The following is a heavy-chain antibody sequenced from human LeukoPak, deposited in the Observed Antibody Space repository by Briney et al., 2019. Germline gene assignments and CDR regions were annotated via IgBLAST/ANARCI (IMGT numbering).Heavy chain of an antibody. CDR2: IKSKTDGGTT. CDR1: GFTFSNAW. V-gene: IGHV3-15*01. CDR3: TTGPQMGGYCTSTSCCTRLPFDY. Sequence: PAGSLRLSCAASGFTFSNAWMSWVRQAPGKGLEWVGRIKSKTDGGTTDYAALVRGRFTISRDDSKNTLYLQMNSLKTGDTAVYYCTTGPQMGGYCTSTSCCTRLPFDYWGQGTLVTVSS. J-gene: IGHJ4*02. D-gene: IGHD2-2*01.